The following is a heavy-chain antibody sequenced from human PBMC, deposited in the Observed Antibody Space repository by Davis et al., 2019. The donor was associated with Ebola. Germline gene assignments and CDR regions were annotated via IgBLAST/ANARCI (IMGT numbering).Heavy chain of an antibody. CDR1: GYTFTSYG. V-gene: IGHV1-2*04. D-gene: IGHD4-17*01. CDR2: INPNSGGT. J-gene: IGHJ4*02. CDR3: AREGYYGVDFDY. Sequence: ASVKVSCKASGYTFTSYGISWVRQAPGQGLEWMGWINPNSGGTNYAQKFQGWVTMTRDTSISTAYMELSRLRSDDTAVYYCAREGYYGVDFDYWGQGTLVTVSS.